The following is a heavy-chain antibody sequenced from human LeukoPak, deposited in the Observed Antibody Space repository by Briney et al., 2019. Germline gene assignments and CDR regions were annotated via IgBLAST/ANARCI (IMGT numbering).Heavy chain of an antibody. CDR1: GFTFSSYA. D-gene: IGHD2-15*01. J-gene: IGHJ4*02. Sequence: GGSLRLSCAASGFTFSSYAMSWVRQAPGKGLEWVSAISGSGGSTYYADSVKGRFTISRDNSKNTPYLQMNSLRAEDTAVYYCARVRVVVAATGHFDYWGQGTLVTVSS. CDR2: ISGSGGST. CDR3: ARVRVVVAATGHFDY. V-gene: IGHV3-23*01.